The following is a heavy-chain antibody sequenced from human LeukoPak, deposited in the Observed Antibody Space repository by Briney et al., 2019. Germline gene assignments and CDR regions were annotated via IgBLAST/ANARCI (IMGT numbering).Heavy chain of an antibody. D-gene: IGHD1-26*01. J-gene: IGHJ4*02. CDR3: VKPVGGRYAFDY. CDR2: INDNGGRT. CDR1: GFTFSRYA. V-gene: IGHV3-64D*09. Sequence: AGGSLRLSCSASGFTFSRYAMHWVRQAPGKGLEYVSGINDNGGRTHYGDSVKGRFSISRDNSKNTLHLQMSTLRAEDTALYYCVKPVGGRYAFDYWGQGILDTVAS.